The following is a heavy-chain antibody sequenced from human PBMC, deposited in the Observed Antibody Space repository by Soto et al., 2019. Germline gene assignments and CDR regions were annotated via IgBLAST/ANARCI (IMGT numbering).Heavy chain of an antibody. D-gene: IGHD2-15*01. V-gene: IGHV3-21*01. CDR1: GFTFRTYT. CDR2: IRGFSPYP. CDR3: ARDRGYDAHDYYYNAMDV. Sequence: EVQLVESGGGLVKPGGSLRLSCISSGFTFRTYTMNWVRQAPGKGLEWVSGIRGFSPYPFYAESVKGRFTISRDNANNSLYIQMNSLRAEDTAVYYCARDRGYDAHDYYYNAMDVWGQVNTVTVSS. J-gene: IGHJ6*02.